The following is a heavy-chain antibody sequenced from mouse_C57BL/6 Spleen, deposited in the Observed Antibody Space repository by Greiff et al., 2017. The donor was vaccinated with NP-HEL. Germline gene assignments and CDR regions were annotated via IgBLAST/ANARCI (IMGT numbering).Heavy chain of an antibody. CDR1: GYAFSSSW. J-gene: IGHJ2*01. D-gene: IGHD3-2*02. CDR2: IYPGDGDT. V-gene: IGHV1-82*01. Sequence: QVQLQQSGAELVRPGTSVKISCKASGYAFSSSWMNWVKQRPGKGLEWIGRIYPGDGDTNYNGKFKGKATLTADKSSSTAYMQLSSLTSEDSAVYFCAREGLDRSDYWGQGTTLTVSS. CDR3: AREGLDRSDY.